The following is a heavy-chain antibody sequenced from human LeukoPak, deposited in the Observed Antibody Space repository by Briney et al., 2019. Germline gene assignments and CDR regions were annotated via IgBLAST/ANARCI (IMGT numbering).Heavy chain of an antibody. V-gene: IGHV3-7*01. CDR1: GFTFSDYW. J-gene: IGHJ4*02. Sequence: PGGSLRLSCAASGFTFSDYWMTWVRLAPGKGLEWVANIKQDGSEKYYVDSVKGRFTISRDNAKNSLCLQMNSLRAEDTAVYYCAYGNYYDSSGSLFDYWGQGILVTVSS. CDR3: AYGNYYDSSGSLFDY. CDR2: IKQDGSEK. D-gene: IGHD3-22*01.